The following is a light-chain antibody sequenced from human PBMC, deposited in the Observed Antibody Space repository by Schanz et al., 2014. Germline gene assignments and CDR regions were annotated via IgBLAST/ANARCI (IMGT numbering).Light chain of an antibody. J-gene: IGKJ5*01. CDR3: QQYGSSPLT. Sequence: EIVLTQSPATLSLSPGERATLSCRASQSVSSSYLAWYQEKPGQAPSLLIYGTSSRATGVPERFSGSGSGTDFTLTISRLEPEDFAVYYCQQYGSSPLTFGQGTRLEIK. CDR2: GTS. V-gene: IGKV3-20*01. CDR1: QSVSSSY.